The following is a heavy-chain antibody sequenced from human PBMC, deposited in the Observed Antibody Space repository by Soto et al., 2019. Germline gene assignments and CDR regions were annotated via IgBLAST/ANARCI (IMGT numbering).Heavy chain of an antibody. Sequence: GEALKISCKGPGYSFTTYWIGWVRQMPGKGLELIGMIYHGESDTRYSPSFQGQVTISADKSISTAYLQWSSLKASDTAMYYCARLVRPTVTTGLDVWGQGTTVTVSS. V-gene: IGHV5-51*01. CDR3: ARLVRPTVTTGLDV. CDR2: IYHGESDT. J-gene: IGHJ6*02. CDR1: GYSFTTYW. D-gene: IGHD4-17*01.